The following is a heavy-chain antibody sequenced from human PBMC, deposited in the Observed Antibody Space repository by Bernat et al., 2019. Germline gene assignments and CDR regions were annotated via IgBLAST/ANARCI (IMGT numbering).Heavy chain of an antibody. CDR2: IYPGDSDT. V-gene: IGHV5-51*03. CDR3: ARRDSFGSILYAFDI. D-gene: IGHD5-18*01. J-gene: IGHJ3*02. CDR1: GYSFTSYW. Sequence: EVQLVQSGPEVKKPGESLKISCKGSGYSFTSYWIAWVRQMPGKGLEWMGIIYPGDSDTRYSPSFQGQITISADKSISTAYLQWSSLQASDTAMYFCARRDSFGSILYAFDIWGRGTLVTVSS.